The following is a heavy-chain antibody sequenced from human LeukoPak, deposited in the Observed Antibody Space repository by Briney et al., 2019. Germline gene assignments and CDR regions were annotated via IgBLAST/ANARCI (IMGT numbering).Heavy chain of an antibody. Sequence: SETLSLTCAVYGGSFSGYYWSWIRQPLGKGLEWIGEINHSGSTNYNPSLKSRVTISVDTSKNQFSLKLSSVTAADTAVYYCARGSAVAGTTIFDYWGQGTLVTVSS. CDR2: INHSGST. D-gene: IGHD6-19*01. J-gene: IGHJ4*02. CDR3: ARGSAVAGTTIFDY. CDR1: GGSFSGYY. V-gene: IGHV4-34*01.